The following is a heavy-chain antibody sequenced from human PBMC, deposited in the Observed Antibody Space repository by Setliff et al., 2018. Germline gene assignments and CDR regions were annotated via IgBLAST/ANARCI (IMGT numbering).Heavy chain of an antibody. CDR3: AIVVPALTYYYYGMDV. CDR1: GGTFSSYA. Sequence: GASVKVSCKASGGTFSSYAISWVRQAPGQGLEWMGGIIPIFGTANYAQKFQGRVTITTDESTSTAYMELSGLRSEDTAVYYCAIVVPALTYYYYGMDVWGQGTTVTVSS. J-gene: IGHJ6*02. V-gene: IGHV1-69*05. CDR2: IIPIFGTA. D-gene: IGHD2-2*01.